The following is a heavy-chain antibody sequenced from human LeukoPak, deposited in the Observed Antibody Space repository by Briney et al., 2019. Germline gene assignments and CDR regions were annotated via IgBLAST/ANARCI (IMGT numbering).Heavy chain of an antibody. V-gene: IGHV3-23*01. J-gene: IGHJ3*01. CDR2: VGESVHTT. CDR1: GFTIATYG. D-gene: IGHD3-10*01. Sequence: GGSLRLSCVASGFTIATYGMSWVRQAPGKGLEWVSVVGESVHTTHYADPVKGRFFISRDNSKNTVHLEMNSLRAEDTAVYYCAKDSFIVVRGVGSDDGFAVWGQGTMVTVSS. CDR3: AKDSFIVVRGVGSDDGFAV.